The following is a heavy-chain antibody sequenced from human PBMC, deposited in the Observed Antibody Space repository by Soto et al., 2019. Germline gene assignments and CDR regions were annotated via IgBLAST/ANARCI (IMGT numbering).Heavy chain of an antibody. Sequence: QVQLVQSGAEVKKPGASVKVSCKASGYTFTSYGISWVRQAPGQGLEWMGWISAYNGNKNYAQNLQGRVTMTTDTSTSTAYMELRSLRSDDTAVYYCARDPPYYDFWSGPTLNWFDPWGQGTLVTVSS. CDR3: ARDPPYYDFWSGPTLNWFDP. CDR2: ISAYNGNK. CDR1: GYTFTSYG. D-gene: IGHD3-3*01. J-gene: IGHJ5*02. V-gene: IGHV1-18*01.